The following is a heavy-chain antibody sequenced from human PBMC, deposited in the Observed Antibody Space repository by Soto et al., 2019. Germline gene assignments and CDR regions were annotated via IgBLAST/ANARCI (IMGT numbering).Heavy chain of an antibody. CDR2: ISGSGGST. CDR1: GFTFSSYA. V-gene: IGHV3-23*01. J-gene: IGHJ4*02. Sequence: EVQLLESGGGLVQPGGSLRLSCAASGFTFSSYAMSWVRQAPGKGLEWVSAISGSGGSTYYADSVKGRFTISRDNSKNTVYLQMNSLRAEDTAVYYCAKDGLGFGELPYSDYWGQGTLVTVSS. D-gene: IGHD3-10*01. CDR3: AKDGLGFGELPYSDY.